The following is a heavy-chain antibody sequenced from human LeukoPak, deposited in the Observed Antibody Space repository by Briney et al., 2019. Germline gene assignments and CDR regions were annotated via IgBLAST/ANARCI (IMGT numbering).Heavy chain of an antibody. V-gene: IGHV4-39*01. J-gene: IGHJ4*02. Sequence: SETLSLTCTVSGGSISSSSYYWGWIRQPPGKGLEWIGSIYYSGSTYYNPSLKSRVTISVDTSKNQFSLKLSSVTAADTAVYYCATTLSYPIAGIDYWGQGTLVTVSS. CDR3: ATTLSYPIAGIDY. CDR1: GGSISSSSYY. CDR2: IYYSGST. D-gene: IGHD3-16*02.